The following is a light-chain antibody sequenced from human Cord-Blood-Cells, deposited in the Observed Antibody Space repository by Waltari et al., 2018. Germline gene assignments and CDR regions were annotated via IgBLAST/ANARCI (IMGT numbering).Light chain of an antibody. J-gene: IGLJ3*02. CDR3: CSYAGSSTWV. CDR1: SSDVRSYNF. CDR2: EGS. Sequence: QSALTQPASVSGSPRQSITISCTGTSSDVRSYNFVSWYQQPPGKAPKLMIYEGSKRPSGVSNRFAGSKSGNTASLTISGLQAEDEAYYYCCSYAGSSTWVFGGGTKLTVL. V-gene: IGLV2-23*01.